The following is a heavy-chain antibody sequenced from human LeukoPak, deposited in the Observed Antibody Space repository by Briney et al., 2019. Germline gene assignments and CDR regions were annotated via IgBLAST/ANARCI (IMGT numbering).Heavy chain of an antibody. V-gene: IGHV1-2*02. J-gene: IGHJ6*02. D-gene: IGHD1-26*01. CDR1: RHPITGYC. CDR3: ALRLGSTGDYHYGMDV. Sequence: ASVKVSCKASRHPITGYCIHWVRQAPGQGLEWMGWINPNNGGTNYAQKFQGGVTMTRDTAISTVYMELSRLSSDHTAVYFCALRLGSTGDYHYGMDVWGQGTTVTVSS. CDR2: INPNNGGT.